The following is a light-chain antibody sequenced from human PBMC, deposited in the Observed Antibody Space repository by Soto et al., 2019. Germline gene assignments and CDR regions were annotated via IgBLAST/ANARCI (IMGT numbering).Light chain of an antibody. CDR3: SSYTSRTTWV. J-gene: IGLJ3*02. CDR1: RSDVGAYNY. Sequence: QSVLTQPASVSGSPGQSIAISCTGTRSDVGAYNYVSWYQQHPGKAPKLMISEVTNRPSGVSDRFSGSKSGNTASLTISGLQTEDEADYYCSSYTSRTTWVFGGGTKLTVL. CDR2: EVT. V-gene: IGLV2-14*01.